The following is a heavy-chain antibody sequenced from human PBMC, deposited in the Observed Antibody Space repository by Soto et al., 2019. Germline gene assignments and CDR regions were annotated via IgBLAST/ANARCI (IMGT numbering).Heavy chain of an antibody. CDR3: ARDWRGAEGFDP. CDR2: MNPNNGDT. CDR1: GYTFTSYD. D-gene: IGHD3-3*01. J-gene: IGHJ5*02. V-gene: IGHV1-18*01. Sequence: GASVKVSCKASGYTFTSYDINWVRQATGQGLEWMGWMNPNNGDTNYVQKFQGRVTMTTETSTTTSYMELRNLTSDDTAVYFCARDWRGAEGFDPWGQGTLVTVSS.